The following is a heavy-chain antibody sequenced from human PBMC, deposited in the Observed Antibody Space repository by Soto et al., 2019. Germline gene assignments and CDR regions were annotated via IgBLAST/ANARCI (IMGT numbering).Heavy chain of an antibody. CDR1: AFTFGTYA. CDR3: AKDPNGDYIGAFDS. J-gene: IGHJ4*02. CDR2: ISVGSTTI. D-gene: IGHD4-17*01. Sequence: EVQLSESGGGLVRPGGSLRLSCEGSAFTFGTYAMTWVRQAPGKGLEWLSAISVGSTTIKYADSVKGRFTISRDNSKNMLYLQMNSLRAEDTAIYYCAKDPNGDYIGAFDSWGQGTLVNVSS. V-gene: IGHV3-23*01.